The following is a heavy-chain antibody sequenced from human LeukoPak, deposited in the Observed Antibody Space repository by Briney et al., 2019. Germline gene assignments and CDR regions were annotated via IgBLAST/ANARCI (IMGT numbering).Heavy chain of an antibody. CDR1: GASISSYY. J-gene: IGHJ4*02. CDR3: ARVRLQPGTRLLIPNYFDY. CDR2: IYASGNT. D-gene: IGHD3-16*01. Sequence: PSETLSLTCSVSGASISSYYWTWLRQPAGKGLEWIGRIYASGNTDYNPSLKSRVTMSVDTSKNQFSLKLSSVTAADTAIYYCARVRLQPGTRLLIPNYFDYWGRGTLVTVSS. V-gene: IGHV4-4*07.